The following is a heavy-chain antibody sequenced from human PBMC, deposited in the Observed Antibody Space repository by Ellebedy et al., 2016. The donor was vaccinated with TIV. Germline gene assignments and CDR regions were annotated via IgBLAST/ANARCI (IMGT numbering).Heavy chain of an antibody. V-gene: IGHV1-46*01. CDR3: ARDDCSGGSCYHY. CDR2: INPSGGRT. J-gene: IGHJ4*02. CDR1: GYTFTSYG. D-gene: IGHD2-15*01. Sequence: ASVKVSCKASGYTFTSYGISWVRQAPGQGLEWMGIINPSGGRTSYAQKFQGRVTMTRDTSTSTVYMELSSLRSEDTAVYYCARDDCSGGSCYHYWGQGTLVTVSS.